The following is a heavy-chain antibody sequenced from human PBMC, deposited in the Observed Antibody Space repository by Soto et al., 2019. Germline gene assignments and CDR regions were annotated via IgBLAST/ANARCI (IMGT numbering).Heavy chain of an antibody. CDR3: ARGPGGPDGPGDY. Sequence: QVQLVQSGAEVKKPGASVKVSCKASGYTFTSYAMHWVRQAPGQRLEWMGWINAGNGNTKYSQKFQGRVTITRDRSASTAYMELSSLRSEDTALYYCARGPGGPDGPGDYWGQGTLVTVSS. CDR1: GYTFTSYA. J-gene: IGHJ4*02. V-gene: IGHV1-3*01. CDR2: INAGNGNT. D-gene: IGHD2-15*01.